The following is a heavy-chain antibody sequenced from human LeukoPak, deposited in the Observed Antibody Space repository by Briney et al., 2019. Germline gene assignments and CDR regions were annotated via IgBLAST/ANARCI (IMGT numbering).Heavy chain of an antibody. J-gene: IGHJ4*02. CDR1: GFTFSSYG. V-gene: IGHV3-30*18. Sequence: GRSLRLSCAASGFTFSSYGMHWVRQAPGKGLEWVAVISYDGSNKYYADSVKGRFTISRDNSKTTLYLQMNILRAEDTAVYYCAKDAYPTYYDILSGYFPSTFFDYWGQGTLVTVSS. D-gene: IGHD3-9*01. CDR3: AKDAYPTYYDILSGYFPSTFFDY. CDR2: ISYDGSNK.